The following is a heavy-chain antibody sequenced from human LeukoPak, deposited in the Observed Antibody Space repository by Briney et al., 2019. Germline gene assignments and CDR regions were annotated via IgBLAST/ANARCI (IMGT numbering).Heavy chain of an antibody. CDR1: GFTFSNYW. Sequence: GGSLRLSCAASGFTFSNYWMSWVRQAPGKGLEWVANIKQDGSEKFYVDSVKGRFTVSRDNAKNSLYLQMNNLRAEDTSVYYCARDYRSSSGRSIDYWGQGTLVTVSS. CDR2: IKQDGSEK. CDR3: ARDYRSSSGRSIDY. J-gene: IGHJ4*02. D-gene: IGHD6-6*01. V-gene: IGHV3-7*01.